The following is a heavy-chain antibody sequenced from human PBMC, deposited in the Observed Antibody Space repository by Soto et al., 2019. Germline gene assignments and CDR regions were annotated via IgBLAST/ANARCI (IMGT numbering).Heavy chain of an antibody. D-gene: IGHD6-19*01. CDR1: GGTFSSYT. CDR2: IIPILGIA. J-gene: IGHJ2*01. CDR3: ASADSSGTFDL. V-gene: IGHV1-69*02. Sequence: SVKVSCKASGGTFSSYTTSWVRQAPGQGLEWMGRIIPILGIANYAQKFQGRVTITADKSTSTAYMELSSLRSEDTAVYYCASADSSGTFDLWGRGTLVTVSS.